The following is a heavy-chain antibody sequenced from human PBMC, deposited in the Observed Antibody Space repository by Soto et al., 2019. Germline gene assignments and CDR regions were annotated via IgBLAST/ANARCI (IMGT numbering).Heavy chain of an antibody. D-gene: IGHD5-18*01. CDR2: INPNSGGT. V-gene: IGHV1-2*04. CDR3: ARDGVDTAMVN. CDR1: GYSFTGYY. Sequence: ASVKVSCKASGYSFTGYYRHWVRQAPGQGLEWMGWINPNSGGTNYAQKFQGWVTMTRDTSISTAYMELSRLRSDDTAVYYCARDGVDTAMVNWGQGTLVTVSS. J-gene: IGHJ4*02.